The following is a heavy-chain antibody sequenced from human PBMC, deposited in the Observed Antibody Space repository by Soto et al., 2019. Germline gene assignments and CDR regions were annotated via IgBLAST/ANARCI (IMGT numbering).Heavy chain of an antibody. D-gene: IGHD2-15*01. Sequence: QVQLVQPGAEVKKPGASVKVSCKASGYNFTSYDINWVRQATGQGLEGMGWMNPNSGNTGYAQKFQGRVPMTRTTPISKAYMELSSLRSEYTAVYYCARERSGYFDYWGEGTLVTVSS. CDR3: ARERSGYFDY. J-gene: IGHJ4*02. V-gene: IGHV1-8*01. CDR2: MNPNSGNT. CDR1: GYNFTSYD.